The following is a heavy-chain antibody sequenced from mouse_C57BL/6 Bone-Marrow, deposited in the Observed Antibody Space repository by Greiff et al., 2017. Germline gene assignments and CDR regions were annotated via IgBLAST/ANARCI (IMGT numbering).Heavy chain of an antibody. Sequence: QVQLQQPGTELVKPGASVKLSCKASGYTFTSYWMHWVKQRPGQGLEWIGNINPSNGGTKSNEKFKSKATLTVDKSSSTSYMQLRSLTSEDSAVYYCARRDYYGSSYGFAYWGQGTLVTVSA. J-gene: IGHJ3*01. CDR2: INPSNGGT. V-gene: IGHV1-53*01. CDR1: GYTFTSYW. CDR3: ARRDYYGSSYGFAY. D-gene: IGHD1-1*01.